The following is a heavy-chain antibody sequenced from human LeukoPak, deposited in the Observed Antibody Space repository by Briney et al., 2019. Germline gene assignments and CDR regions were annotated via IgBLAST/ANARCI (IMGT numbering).Heavy chain of an antibody. CDR3: ASNGGYCSGASCRYYYFYMDV. D-gene: IGHD2-15*01. CDR1: GGSFSGYY. J-gene: IGHJ6*03. V-gene: IGHV4-34*01. Sequence: SETLSLTCAVYGGSFSGYYWSWIRQPPGKGLEWIGEINHSGTTNYNPSLESRVTISADTSMSQFSLKLRSVNAVDTAVYYCASNGGYCSGASCRYYYFYMDVWGKGTTVTVSS. CDR2: INHSGTT.